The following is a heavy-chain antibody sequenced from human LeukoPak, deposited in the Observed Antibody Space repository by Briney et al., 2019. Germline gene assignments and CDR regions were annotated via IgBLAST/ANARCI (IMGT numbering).Heavy chain of an antibody. J-gene: IGHJ6*03. D-gene: IGHD6-19*01. CDR2: INHSGST. V-gene: IGHV4-34*01. CDR1: GGSFSGYY. CDR3: ARGLAPGWGYHHYYMDV. Sequence: SETLSLTCAVYGGSFSGYYWSWIRQPPGKGLEWIGEINHSGSTNYNPSLKSRVTISVDTSKNQFSLKLSSATAADTAVYYCARGLAPGWGYHHYYMDVWGKGTTVTISS.